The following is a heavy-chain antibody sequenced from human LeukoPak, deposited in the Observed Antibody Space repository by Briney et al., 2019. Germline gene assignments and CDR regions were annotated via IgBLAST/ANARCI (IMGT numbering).Heavy chain of an antibody. J-gene: IGHJ4*02. V-gene: IGHV4-39*01. CDR2: IYYSGST. CDR1: GGSISSSSYS. Sequence: PSETLSLTCTVSGGSISSSSYSWGWIRQPPGKGLEWIGSIYYSGSTYYNPSLKSRVSISVDTSKNQFSLKLSSVTAADTAVYYCASSIPPFYYWGQGTLVTVSS. CDR3: ASSIPPFYY.